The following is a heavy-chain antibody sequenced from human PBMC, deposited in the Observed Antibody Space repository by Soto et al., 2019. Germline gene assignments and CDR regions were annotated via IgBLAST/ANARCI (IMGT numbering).Heavy chain of an antibody. CDR3: ARDRYDFWSGYYPV. J-gene: IGHJ6*02. CDR2: ISAYNGNT. CDR1: GYTFTSYV. D-gene: IGHD3-3*01. V-gene: IGHV1-18*04. Sequence: ASVKVSCKASGYTFTSYVISWVRQAPGQGLEWMGWISAYNGNTNYAQKLQGRVTMTTDTSTSTAYMELRSLRSDDTAVYYCARDRYDFWSGYYPVWGQGTTVTVSS.